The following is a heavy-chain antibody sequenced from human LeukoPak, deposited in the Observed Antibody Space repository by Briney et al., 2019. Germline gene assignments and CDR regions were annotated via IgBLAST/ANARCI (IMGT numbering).Heavy chain of an antibody. V-gene: IGHV4-4*07. J-gene: IGHJ6*03. CDR2: IYTSGST. Sequence: SETLSLTCTVSGGSISSYYRSWIRQPAGKGLEWIGRIYTSGSTNYNPSLESRVTMSMDTSRNQFSLKVMSVTAADTAVYFCARGGCGGDAGDCYTYYYYYYMDVWGKGTTVTVSS. CDR3: ARGGCGGDAGDCYTYYYYYYMDV. D-gene: IGHD2-21*01. CDR1: GGSISSYY.